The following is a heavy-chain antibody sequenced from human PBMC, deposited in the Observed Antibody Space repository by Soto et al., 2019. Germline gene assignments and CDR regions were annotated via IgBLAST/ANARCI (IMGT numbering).Heavy chain of an antibody. D-gene: IGHD3-22*01. CDR3: ARRTYYDTSGYPFDY. Sequence: LETLSLTCTASGGSISSYYRSWIRQPPGKGLEWIGYIYFRGTTNYNPSLKSRVTTSADTSKNQFSPKLNPVTDADRAVYYCARRTYYDTSGYPFDYWGQGMMVTVSP. V-gene: IGHV4-59*01. J-gene: IGHJ4*02. CDR2: IYFRGTT. CDR1: GGSISSYY.